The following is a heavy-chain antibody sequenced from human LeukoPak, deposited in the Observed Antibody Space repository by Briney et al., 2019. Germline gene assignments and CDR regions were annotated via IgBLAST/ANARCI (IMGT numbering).Heavy chain of an antibody. CDR3: ARDLYSSGWLDY. J-gene: IGHJ4*02. CDR1: GFTFSSYA. Sequence: GGSLRLSCAASGFTFSSYAMHWVRQAPGKGLEWVAVISYDGSNKYYADSVKGRFTISRDNSKNTLYLQMNSLRAEDTAVYYCARDLYSSGWLDYWGQGTLATVSS. V-gene: IGHV3-30-3*01. D-gene: IGHD6-19*01. CDR2: ISYDGSNK.